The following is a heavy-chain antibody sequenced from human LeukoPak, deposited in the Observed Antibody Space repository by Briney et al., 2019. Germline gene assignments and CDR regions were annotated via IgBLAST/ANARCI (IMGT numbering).Heavy chain of an antibody. D-gene: IGHD2-2*01. V-gene: IGHV4-39*01. Sequence: SETLSLTCTVSGGSISSSSYYWGWIRQPPGKGLEWIGSIYYSGSTYYNPSLKSRVTISVDTSKNQFSLKLSSVTAADTAVYYCARHWGGVPAALDYWGQGTLVTVSP. CDR3: ARHWGGVPAALDY. CDR1: GGSISSSSYY. J-gene: IGHJ4*02. CDR2: IYYSGST.